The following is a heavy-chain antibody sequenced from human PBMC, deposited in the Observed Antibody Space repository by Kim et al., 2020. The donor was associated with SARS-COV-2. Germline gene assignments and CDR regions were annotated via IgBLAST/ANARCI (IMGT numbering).Heavy chain of an antibody. J-gene: IGHJ4*02. V-gene: IGHV1-2*02. D-gene: IGHD5-18*01. CDR3: ARARGYSYGTFDY. Sequence: YAQKFQVRGTMTRDTSISTAYMELSRLRSDDTAVYYCARARGYSYGTFDYWGQGTLVTVSS.